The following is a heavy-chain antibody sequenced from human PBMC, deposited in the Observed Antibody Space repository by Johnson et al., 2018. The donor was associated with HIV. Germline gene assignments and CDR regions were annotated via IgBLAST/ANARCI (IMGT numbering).Heavy chain of an antibody. CDR2: ISFDGSTK. V-gene: IGHV3-30-3*01. CDR3: AREGTSEPLHRIYDYGDYPTFDI. CDR1: GFSFDSFW. J-gene: IGHJ3*02. Sequence: QVQVVESGGGLVQPGGSLRLSCSASGFSFDSFWMTWVHQAPGKGLEWVAVISFDGSTKYYADSVKGRFTISRDNPKNSLYLQINSLRAEDTAVYYCAREGTSEPLHRIYDYGDYPTFDIWGRGTMVTVSS. D-gene: IGHD4-17*01.